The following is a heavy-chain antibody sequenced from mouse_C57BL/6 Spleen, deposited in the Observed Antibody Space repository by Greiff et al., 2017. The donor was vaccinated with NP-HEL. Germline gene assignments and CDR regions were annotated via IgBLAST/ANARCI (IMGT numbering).Heavy chain of an antibody. V-gene: IGHV5-17*01. Sequence: EVKLVESGGGLVKPGGSLKLSCAASGFTFSDYGMHWVRQAPEKGLEWVAYISSGSSTIYYADTVKGRFTISRDNAKNTLFLQMTSLRSEDTAMYYCASYDGYSFAYWGQGTLVTVSA. CDR1: GFTFSDYG. J-gene: IGHJ3*01. CDR2: ISSGSSTI. CDR3: ASYDGYSFAY. D-gene: IGHD2-3*01.